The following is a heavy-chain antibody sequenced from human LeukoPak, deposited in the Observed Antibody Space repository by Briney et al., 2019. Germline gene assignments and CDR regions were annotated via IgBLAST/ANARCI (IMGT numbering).Heavy chain of an antibody. D-gene: IGHD3-16*02. Sequence: TPSETLSLTCTVSGGSISSYYWSWIRQPPGKGLEWIGYIYYSGSTNYNPSLKSRVTISVDTSKNQFSLKLSSVTAADTAVYYCARLTRLGQSSGPFNNYAMDVWGQGTTVTVSS. J-gene: IGHJ6*02. CDR1: GGSISSYY. CDR3: ARLTRLGQSSGPFNNYAMDV. CDR2: IYYSGST. V-gene: IGHV4-59*01.